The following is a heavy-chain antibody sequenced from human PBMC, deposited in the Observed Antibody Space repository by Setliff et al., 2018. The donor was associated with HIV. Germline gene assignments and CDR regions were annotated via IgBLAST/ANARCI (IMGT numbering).Heavy chain of an antibody. CDR3: ARDGTTVTTDAFDI. V-gene: IGHV3-66*02. J-gene: IGHJ3*02. D-gene: IGHD4-17*01. CDR2: IYSGGST. Sequence: GGSLRLSCAASGFTVSSNYMSWVRQGPGKGLEWVSVIYSGGSTYYADSVKGRFTISRDNSKNTLYLQMNSLRAEDTAVYYCARDGTTVTTDAFDIWGQGTMVTVS. CDR1: GFTVSSNY.